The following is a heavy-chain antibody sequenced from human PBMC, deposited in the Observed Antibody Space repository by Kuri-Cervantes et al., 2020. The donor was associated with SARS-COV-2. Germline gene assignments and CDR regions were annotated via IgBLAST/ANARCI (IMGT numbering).Heavy chain of an antibody. V-gene: IGHV4-34*01. D-gene: IGHD5/OR15-5a*01. Sequence: SQILSLTCAVYGGSFSGYYWSWIRQPPGKGLEWIGEINHSGSTNYNPSLKSRVTISVDTSKNQFSLKLSSVTAADTAVYYCARLPRYSTLESSPDYWGQGTLVTVSS. CDR2: INHSGST. CDR3: ARLPRYSTLESSPDY. J-gene: IGHJ4*02. CDR1: GGSFSGYY.